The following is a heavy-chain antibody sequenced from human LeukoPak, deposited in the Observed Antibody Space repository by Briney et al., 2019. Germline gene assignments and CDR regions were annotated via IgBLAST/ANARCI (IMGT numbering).Heavy chain of an antibody. V-gene: IGHV4-34*01. CDR2: INHSGST. D-gene: IGHD6-19*01. J-gene: IGHJ6*03. CDR1: GGSFSGYY. CDR3: ASSRVSSSGWYRQPHYMDV. Sequence: PSETLSLTCAVYGGSFSGYYWSWIRQPPGKGLEWIGEINHSGSTNYNPSLKSRVTIAVDTSKNQFSLKLSSVTAADTAVYYCASSRVSSSGWYRQPHYMDVWGKGTTVTVSS.